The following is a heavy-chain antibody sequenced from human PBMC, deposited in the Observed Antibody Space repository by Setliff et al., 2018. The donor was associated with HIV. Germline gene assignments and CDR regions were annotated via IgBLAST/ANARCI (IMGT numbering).Heavy chain of an antibody. CDR1: GYSFTNYW. CDR3: ARQGDYHILTGYYSGPHDAFDI. J-gene: IGHJ3*02. D-gene: IGHD3-9*01. CDR2: IYPGDSDT. Sequence: PGESLKISCKGSGYSFTNYWIAWVRQMPGRGLEWMGVIYPGDSDTRYSPSFQGQVTISADNSISTAYLQWSSLKASDTAMYYCARQGDYHILTGYYSGPHDAFDIWGQGTMVTVS. V-gene: IGHV5-51*01.